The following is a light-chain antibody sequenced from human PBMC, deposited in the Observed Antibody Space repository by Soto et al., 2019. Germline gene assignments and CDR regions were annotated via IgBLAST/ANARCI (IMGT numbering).Light chain of an antibody. CDR3: CSYAGTSTHTV. V-gene: IGLV2-23*02. CDR1: SSDVGSYNL. Sequence: QSALTQPASVSGYPGQSITISCTGTSSDVGSYNLVSWYQQHPGKAPKLMISEVSKRPSGISDRFSGSKSGSTASPTISGLQAEDEADYYCCSYAGTSTHTVFGGGTQLTVL. J-gene: IGLJ7*01. CDR2: EVS.